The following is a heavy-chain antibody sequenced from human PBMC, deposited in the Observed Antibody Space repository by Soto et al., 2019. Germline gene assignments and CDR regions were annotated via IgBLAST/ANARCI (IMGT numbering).Heavy chain of an antibody. V-gene: IGHV1-69*01. Sequence: QVQLVQSGAEVKKPGSSVKVSCKASGGTFSNYAISWVRQAPGQGLEWLGGIIPIFGTTNYAQKFQGRVMITADEPTSTAHMEMSSLRSDDTAVYYCARGNVDTDTVIGAFAIWGQGTMVTVSS. CDR1: GGTFSNYA. CDR2: IIPIFGTT. CDR3: ARGNVDTDTVIGAFAI. D-gene: IGHD5-18*01. J-gene: IGHJ3*02.